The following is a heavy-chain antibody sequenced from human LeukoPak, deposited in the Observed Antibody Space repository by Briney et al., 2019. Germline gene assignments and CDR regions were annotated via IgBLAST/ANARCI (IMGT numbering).Heavy chain of an antibody. CDR2: IKQDGSEK. Sequence: GGSLRLSCAASGFTLSSNGMNWVRQAPGKGLEWVAIIKQDGSEKYYVDSVKGRFTISRDNAKNSLYLQMNSLRAEDTAVYYCARGNGFIIDYWGQGTLVTVSS. D-gene: IGHD2-8*01. J-gene: IGHJ4*02. CDR1: GFTLSSNG. V-gene: IGHV3-7*01. CDR3: ARGNGFIIDY.